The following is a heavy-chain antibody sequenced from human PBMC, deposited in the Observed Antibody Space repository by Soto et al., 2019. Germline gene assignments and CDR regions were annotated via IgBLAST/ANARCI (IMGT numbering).Heavy chain of an antibody. J-gene: IGHJ4*02. CDR2: ISGSGGSA. CDR3: AKDGDPATWFFDY. D-gene: IGHD5-12*01. Sequence: GGSLRLSCAASGFPFSSNAMTWVRQAPGKGLEWVSTISGSGGSAYYADSVKGRFTISRDNFKYTLYLQMNSLRAEDTAVYYCAKDGDPATWFFDYWGQGTLVTV. CDR1: GFPFSSNA. V-gene: IGHV3-23*01.